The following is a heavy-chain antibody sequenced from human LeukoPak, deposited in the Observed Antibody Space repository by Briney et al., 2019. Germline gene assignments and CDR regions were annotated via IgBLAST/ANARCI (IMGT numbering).Heavy chain of an antibody. CDR1: GGSISSSSYY. J-gene: IGHJ4*02. Sequence: SETLSLTCTVSGGSISSSSYYWGWIRQPPGKGLEWIGSIYYSGSTYYNPSLKSRVTISVDTSKNQFSLKLSSVTAADTAVYYCARITTTVTTTDDWGQGTLVTVSS. CDR2: IYYSGST. CDR3: ARITTTVTTTDD. V-gene: IGHV4-39*01. D-gene: IGHD4-4*01.